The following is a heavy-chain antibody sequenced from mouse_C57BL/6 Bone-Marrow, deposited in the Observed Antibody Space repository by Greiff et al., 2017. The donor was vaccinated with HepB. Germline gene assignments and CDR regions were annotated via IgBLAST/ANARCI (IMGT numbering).Heavy chain of an antibody. CDR3: AREGFPAWFAY. V-gene: IGHV1-81*01. J-gene: IGHJ3*01. CDR1: GYTFTSYG. Sequence: VQLQESGAELARPGASVKLSCKASGYTFTSYGISWVKQRTGQGLEWIGEIYPRSGNTYYNEKFKGKATLTADKSSSTAYMELRSLTSEDSAVYFCAREGFPAWFAYWGQGTLVTVSA. CDR2: IYPRSGNT.